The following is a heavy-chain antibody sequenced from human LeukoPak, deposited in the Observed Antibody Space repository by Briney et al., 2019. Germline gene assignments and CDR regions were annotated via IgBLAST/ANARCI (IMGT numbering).Heavy chain of an antibody. J-gene: IGHJ4*02. D-gene: IGHD5-12*01. CDR2: INQDGSEN. CDR3: ARRGYGTTN. CDR1: GFTFSSYW. V-gene: IGHV3-7*01. Sequence: PGRSLRLSCAASGFTFSSYWMSWVRQAPGKGLEWVANINQDGSENYYVDSVKGRFTISRDNAKKSMYLQMNSLRAEDTAVYYCARRGYGTTNWGQGTLVTVSS.